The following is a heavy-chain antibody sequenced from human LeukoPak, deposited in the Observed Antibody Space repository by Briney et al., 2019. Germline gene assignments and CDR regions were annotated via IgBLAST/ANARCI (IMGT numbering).Heavy chain of an antibody. CDR3: ARSQYMITFGGVIVRDPRFDY. D-gene: IGHD3-16*02. J-gene: IGHJ4*02. Sequence: SETLSLTCTVSGGSISSYYWSWIRQPPGKGLEWIGYIYYRGSTNYNPSLKSRVTISVDTSKNQFSLKLSSVTAADTAVYYCARSQYMITFGGVIVRDPRFDYWGQGTLVTVSS. V-gene: IGHV4-59*01. CDR1: GGSISSYY. CDR2: IYYRGST.